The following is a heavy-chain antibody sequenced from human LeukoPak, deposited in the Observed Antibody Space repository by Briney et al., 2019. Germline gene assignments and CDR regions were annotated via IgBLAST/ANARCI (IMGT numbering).Heavy chain of an antibody. CDR1: GYTFTSYG. Sequence: ASVKVSCKASGYTFTSYGIGWVRQAPGQGLEWMGWISAYNGNTNYAQKLQGRVTMTTDTSTSTAYMELRSLRSDDTAVYYCARDSVVPAVNYNWFDPWGQGTLVTVSS. V-gene: IGHV1-18*01. CDR3: ARDSVVPAVNYNWFDP. D-gene: IGHD2-2*01. J-gene: IGHJ5*02. CDR2: ISAYNGNT.